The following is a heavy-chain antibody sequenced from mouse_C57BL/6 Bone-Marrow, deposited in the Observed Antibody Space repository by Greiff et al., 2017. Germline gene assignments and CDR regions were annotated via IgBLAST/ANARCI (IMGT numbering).Heavy chain of an antibody. V-gene: IGHV1-82*01. CDR2: IYPGDGDT. CDR1: GYAFSSSW. Sequence: VQLQQSGPELVKPGASVKISCKASGYAFSSSWMNWVKQRPGKGLEWIGRIYPGDGDTNYNGKFKGKATLTADKSSSTAYMQLSSLTSEDSAVYFCARKNDGYYVYWYFDVWGTGTTVTVSS. J-gene: IGHJ1*03. D-gene: IGHD2-3*01. CDR3: ARKNDGYYVYWYFDV.